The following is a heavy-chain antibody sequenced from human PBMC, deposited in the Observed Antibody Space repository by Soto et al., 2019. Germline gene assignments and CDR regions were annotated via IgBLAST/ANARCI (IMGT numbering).Heavy chain of an antibody. V-gene: IGHV3-33*01. CDR2: IWYDGSNK. J-gene: IGHJ4*02. CDR1: GFTFSSYG. Sequence: GGSLRLSCAASGFTFSSYGMHWVRQAPGKGLEWVAVIWYDGSNKYYADSVKGRFTISRDNSKNTLYLQMNSLRAEDTTVYNWARDSPYDSSVYYFDYWGQGTLVTVSS. D-gene: IGHD3-22*01. CDR3: ARDSPYDSSVYYFDY.